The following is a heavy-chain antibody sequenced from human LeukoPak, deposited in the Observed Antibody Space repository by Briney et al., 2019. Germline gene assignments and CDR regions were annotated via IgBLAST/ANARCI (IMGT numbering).Heavy chain of an antibody. Sequence: GGSLRLSCAASGFTFSSYWMSWVRQAPGKGLEWVANIKQDGSEKYYVDSVKGRFTISRDNAKNSLYLQMNSLRAEDTAVYYCARDAYIAAAGTFYFDYWGQGNLVTVSS. D-gene: IGHD6-13*01. J-gene: IGHJ4*02. V-gene: IGHV3-7*01. CDR1: GFTFSSYW. CDR2: IKQDGSEK. CDR3: ARDAYIAAAGTFYFDY.